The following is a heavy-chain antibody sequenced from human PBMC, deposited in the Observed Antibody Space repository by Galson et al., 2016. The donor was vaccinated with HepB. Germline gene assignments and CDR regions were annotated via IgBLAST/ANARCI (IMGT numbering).Heavy chain of an antibody. Sequence: SLRLSCAASGFTFSNYGLHWVRQAPGRGLEWVALVSHDGNNKYYADSVKGRFTVSRDDSKNTVSLQMNSLRAEDTAVYYCAKDTARKNYFYSMDVWGQGTTVTVSS. CDR1: GFTFSNYG. V-gene: IGHV3-30*18. D-gene: IGHD5-18*01. CDR2: VSHDGNNK. CDR3: AKDTARKNYFYSMDV. J-gene: IGHJ6*02.